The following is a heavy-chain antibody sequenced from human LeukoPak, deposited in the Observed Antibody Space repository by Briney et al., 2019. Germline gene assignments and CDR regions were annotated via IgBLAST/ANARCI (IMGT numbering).Heavy chain of an antibody. V-gene: IGHV1-46*01. CDR3: ARRDGGPQPYDY. CDR2: INPSGGST. Sequence: ASVKVSCKASGYTFTSYYMHLVRQAPGQGLEWMGIINPSGGSTSYAQKFQGRVTTTRDTSTSTVYMELSSLRSEDTAVYYCARRDGGPQPYDYWGQGTLVTVSS. CDR1: GYTFTSYY. D-gene: IGHD3-16*01. J-gene: IGHJ4*02.